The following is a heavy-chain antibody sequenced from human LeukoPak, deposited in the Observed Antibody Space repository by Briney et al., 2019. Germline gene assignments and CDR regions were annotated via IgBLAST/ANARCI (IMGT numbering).Heavy chain of an antibody. Sequence: ASVKVSCKASGYTFTGYYMHWVRQAPGQGLEWMGRINPNIGGTNYAQKFQGRVTMTRDTSISTAYMERSRLRSDDTAVYYCARAPLYSSSWFDPWGQGTLVTVSS. CDR3: ARAPLYSSSWFDP. CDR2: INPNIGGT. J-gene: IGHJ5*02. D-gene: IGHD6-13*01. V-gene: IGHV1-2*06. CDR1: GYTFTGYY.